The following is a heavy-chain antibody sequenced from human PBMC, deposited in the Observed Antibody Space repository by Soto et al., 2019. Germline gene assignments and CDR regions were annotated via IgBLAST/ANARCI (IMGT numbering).Heavy chain of an antibody. Sequence: ASVKVSCKASGYTFTSYDINWVRQATGQGLERKGWMNPNSSNTGYAQKFQGRVTMTRNTSISTAYMELSSLRSEDTAVYYCAIEYISMGVPGSQEYSFGYWGQGILVTVYS. D-gene: IGHD6-13*01. CDR2: MNPNSSNT. CDR3: AIEYISMGVPGSQEYSFGY. CDR1: GYTFTSYD. J-gene: IGHJ4*02. V-gene: IGHV1-8*01.